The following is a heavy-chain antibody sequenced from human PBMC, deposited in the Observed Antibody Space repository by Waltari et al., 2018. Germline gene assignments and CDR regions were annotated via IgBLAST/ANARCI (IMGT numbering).Heavy chain of an antibody. CDR2: ISSSSDWI. Sequence: DVQLVESGGGLVQPGGSLRLSCAASGFTFTTSSMNWVRQAPGKGLEWIAYISSSSDWIYSADSVKGRFTISRDNAKNSVYLQMNSLRADDTAVYYCAGIRRGYWFFDLWGRGTLVTVSS. V-gene: IGHV3-48*04. D-gene: IGHD3-10*01. CDR3: AGIRRGYWFFDL. CDR1: GFTFTTSS. J-gene: IGHJ2*01.